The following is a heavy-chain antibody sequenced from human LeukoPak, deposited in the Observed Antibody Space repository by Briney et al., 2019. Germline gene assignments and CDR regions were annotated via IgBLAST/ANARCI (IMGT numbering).Heavy chain of an antibody. CDR1: GFTFSSYA. Sequence: GGSLRLSCAASGFTFSSYAMSWVRQAPGKGLEWVSAISGSGGSTYYADSVKGRFTISRDNSKNTLYLQMNSLRAEDTAVYYCAKGGDDIVATTLYYYYYYYMDVWGKGTTVTVSS. V-gene: IGHV3-23*01. CDR3: AKGGDDIVATTLYYYYYYYMDV. D-gene: IGHD5-12*01. CDR2: ISGSGGST. J-gene: IGHJ6*03.